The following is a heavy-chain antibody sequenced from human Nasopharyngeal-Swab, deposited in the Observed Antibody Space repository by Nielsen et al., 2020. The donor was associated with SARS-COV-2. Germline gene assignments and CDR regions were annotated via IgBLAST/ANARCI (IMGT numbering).Heavy chain of an antibody. CDR3: ARGLRGISWFDI. CDR2: IYHSGST. Sequence: SETLSLTCAVSGGSISSGGYSWSWIRQPPGKGLEWIGYIYHSGSTYYNPSLKSRVTISVDRSKNQFSLKLSSVTAADTAVYYCARGLRGISWFDIWGQGTMVTVSS. J-gene: IGHJ3*02. CDR1: GGSISSGGYS. D-gene: IGHD3-3*02. V-gene: IGHV4-30-2*01.